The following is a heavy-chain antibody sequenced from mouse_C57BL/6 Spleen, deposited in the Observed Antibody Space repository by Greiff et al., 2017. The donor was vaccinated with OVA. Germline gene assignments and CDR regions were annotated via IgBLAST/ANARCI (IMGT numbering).Heavy chain of an antibody. CDR3: TRYEVVATKNYFDY. CDR1: GYTFTSYW. CDR2: IYPGNSDT. Sequence: VQLQQSGTVPARPGASVKMSCKTSGYTFTSYWMHWVKQRPGQGLEWIGAIYPGNSDTSYNQKFKGKAKLTAVTSASTAYMELSSLTNEDSAVYYCTRYEVVATKNYFDYWGQGTTLTVSS. D-gene: IGHD1-1*01. J-gene: IGHJ2*01. V-gene: IGHV1-5*01.